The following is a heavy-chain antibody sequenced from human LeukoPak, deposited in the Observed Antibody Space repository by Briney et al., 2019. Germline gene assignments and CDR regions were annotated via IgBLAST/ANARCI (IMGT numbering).Heavy chain of an antibody. Sequence: PGGSLRLSCAASGFTFSSYSMNWVRQAPGKGLEWVSSISSRSSYIYYADSVKGRFTISRDNAKNSLYLEMNSLRDEDTAVYYCARSFDGAGADWGQGTLVAVSS. CDR2: ISSRSSYI. CDR1: GFTFSSYS. J-gene: IGHJ4*02. CDR3: ARSFDGAGAD. V-gene: IGHV3-21*01. D-gene: IGHD3-9*01.